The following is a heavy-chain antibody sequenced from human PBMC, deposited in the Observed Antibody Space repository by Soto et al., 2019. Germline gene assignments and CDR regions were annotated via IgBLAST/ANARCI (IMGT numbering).Heavy chain of an antibody. CDR1: GGSISSRGYY. J-gene: IGHJ5*02. D-gene: IGHD2-2*01. V-gene: IGHV4-39*01. CDR2: IYYSGST. CDR3: ATSHWFDP. Sequence: QLQLQESGPGLVKPSETLSLTCTVSGGSISSRGYYWGWIRQPPGKGLEWIGPIYYSGSTYYNPSLKSRVTLSVHTSKNQFSLKLISVTAADTAVYYCATSHWFDPWGQGTLVTVSS.